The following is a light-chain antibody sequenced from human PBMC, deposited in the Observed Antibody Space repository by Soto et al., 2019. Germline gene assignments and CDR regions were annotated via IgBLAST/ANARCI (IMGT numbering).Light chain of an antibody. V-gene: IGLV1-40*01. CDR2: GNS. CDR1: SSNIGAGYD. Sequence: QSALAQPPSVSGAPGHSVTISCTGSSSNIGAGYDVHWYQQLPGTAPKLPIYGNSNRPSGVPDRFSGSKSGTSAPLAITGLQAEDEADYYCQSYDSSLRDYVFGTGTKVTVL. J-gene: IGLJ1*01. CDR3: QSYDSSLRDYV.